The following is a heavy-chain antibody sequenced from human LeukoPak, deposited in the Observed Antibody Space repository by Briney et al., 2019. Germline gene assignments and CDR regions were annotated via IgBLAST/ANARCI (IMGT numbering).Heavy chain of an antibody. J-gene: IGHJ2*01. D-gene: IGHD4-23*01. CDR3: ARGAGGTRSRYWYFDL. CDR2: IWYDGSNK. V-gene: IGHV3-33*01. CDR1: GFTFNNYA. Sequence: GRSLRLSCVASGFTFNNYAMHWVRQAPGQGLEWVAVIWYDGSNKFYADSVKGRFTISRDNSKNTLYVQMHSLRAEDTAVYYCARGAGGTRSRYWYFDLWGRGTLVTVSS.